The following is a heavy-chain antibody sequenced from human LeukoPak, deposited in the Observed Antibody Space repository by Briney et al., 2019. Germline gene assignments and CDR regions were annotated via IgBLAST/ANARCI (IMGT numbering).Heavy chain of an antibody. CDR1: GYSISSGYY. D-gene: IGHD3-3*01. CDR3: AGSRFLEWNDPFDI. Sequence: SETLSLTCAVSGYSISSGYYWGWIRQPPGKGLEWIGSIYHSGSTYYNPSLKSRVTISVDTSKNQFSLKLSSVTAADTAVYYCAGSRFLEWNDPFDIWGQGTMVTVSS. J-gene: IGHJ3*02. V-gene: IGHV4-38-2*01. CDR2: IYHSGST.